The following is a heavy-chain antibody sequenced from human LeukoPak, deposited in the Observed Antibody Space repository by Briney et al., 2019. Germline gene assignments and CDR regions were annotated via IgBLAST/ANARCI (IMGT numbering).Heavy chain of an antibody. V-gene: IGHV3-21*04. CDR3: AKGTYYHTSGTSSTETFGEN. CDR2: ISRSSSYI. J-gene: IGHJ4*02. Sequence: GGSLRLSCAASGFTFSSYSMNWVRQAPGKGLEWASSISRSSSYIHYADSVRGRFTISRDNSRNSLYLQMNSLRADDTAVYYCAKGTYYHTSGTSSTETFGENWGLGTLVTVSS. D-gene: IGHD3-10*01. CDR1: GFTFSSYS.